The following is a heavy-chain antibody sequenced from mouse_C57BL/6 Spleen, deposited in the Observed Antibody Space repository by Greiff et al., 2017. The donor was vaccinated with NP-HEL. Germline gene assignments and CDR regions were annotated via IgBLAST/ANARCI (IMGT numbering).Heavy chain of an antibody. CDR1: GYTFTDYY. V-gene: IGHV1-26*01. CDR3: AANYYGPYWYFDV. CDR2: INPNNGGT. D-gene: IGHD1-1*01. Sequence: VQLQQSGPELVKPGASVKISCKASGYTFTDYYMNWVKQSHGKSLEWIGDINPNNGGTSYNQKFKGKATLTVDKSSSTAYMELRSLTSEDSAVYYCAANYYGPYWYFDVWGTGTTVTVSS. J-gene: IGHJ1*03.